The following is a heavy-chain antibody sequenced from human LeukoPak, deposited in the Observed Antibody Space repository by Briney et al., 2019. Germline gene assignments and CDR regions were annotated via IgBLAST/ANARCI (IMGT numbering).Heavy chain of an antibody. CDR3: ASQYRIWPNMDV. J-gene: IGHJ6*02. CDR2: ISSSGSTI. V-gene: IGHV3-11*01. D-gene: IGHD2-15*01. Sequence: PGGSLRLSCAASGFTFSDYYMSWIRQAPGKGLEWVSYISSSGSTIYYADSVKGRFTISRDNAKNSLCLQMNSLRAEDTAVYYCASQYRIWPNMDVWGQGTTVTVSS. CDR1: GFTFSDYY.